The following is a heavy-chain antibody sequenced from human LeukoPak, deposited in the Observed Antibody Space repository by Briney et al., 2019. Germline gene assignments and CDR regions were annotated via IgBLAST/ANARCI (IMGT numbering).Heavy chain of an antibody. CDR3: AKGNTMVRGVNYYYYGMDV. CDR2: ISGSGGST. V-gene: IGHV3-23*01. J-gene: IGHJ6*02. Sequence: GGSLRLSCAASGFTFNNFAMSWVRQAPGKALEWVSLISGSGGSTYYPDSVKGRFTISRDNSWNTLYLQMNGLRAEDTAVYYCAKGNTMVRGVNYYYYGMDVWGQGTTVTVSS. D-gene: IGHD3-10*01. CDR1: GFTFNNFA.